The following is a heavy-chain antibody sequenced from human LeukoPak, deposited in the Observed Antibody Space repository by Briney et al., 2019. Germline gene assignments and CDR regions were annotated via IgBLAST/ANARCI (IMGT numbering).Heavy chain of an antibody. D-gene: IGHD7-27*01. Sequence: SETLSLTCDVSGGSISSDGYTWSWIRQPPGKGLEWIGYIYHSGSTYYNPSLKSRVTISVDRSKNQFSLKLSSVTAADTAVYYCARSWGSASSYYFDYWGQGTLVTVSS. V-gene: IGHV4-30-2*01. J-gene: IGHJ4*02. CDR2: IYHSGST. CDR3: ARSWGSASSYYFDY. CDR1: GGSISSDGYT.